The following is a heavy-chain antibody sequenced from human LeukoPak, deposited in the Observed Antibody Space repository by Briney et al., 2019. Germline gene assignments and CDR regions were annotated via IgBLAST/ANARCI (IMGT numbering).Heavy chain of an antibody. CDR1: GYTFTGYY. V-gene: IGHV1-2*02. CDR3: ARNTYGYKFSMDV. CDR2: INPNSGGT. D-gene: IGHD5-18*01. Sequence: ASVKVSCKASGYTFTGYYMHWVRQAPGQGLEWMGWINPNSGGTNYAQKFQGRVTMTRDTSISTAYMELSRLRSDDTAVYYCARNTYGYKFSMDVWGKGTAVTVSS. J-gene: IGHJ6*03.